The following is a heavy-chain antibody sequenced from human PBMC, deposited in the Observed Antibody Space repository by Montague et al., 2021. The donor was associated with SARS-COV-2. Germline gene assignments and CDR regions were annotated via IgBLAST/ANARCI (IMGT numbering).Heavy chain of an antibody. CDR3: ARAPRGYYDSSGCYNPPYYFDY. CDR2: IGTAGDT. Sequence: SRRLSLSASGFTFSSYDMHWVRQATGKGLEWVSAIGTAGDTYYPGSVKGRFTISRENAKNSLYLQMNSLRAGDTAVYYCARAPRGYYDSSGCYNPPYYFDYWGQGTLVTVSS. V-gene: IGHV3-13*01. CDR1: GFTFSSYD. D-gene: IGHD3-22*01. J-gene: IGHJ4*02.